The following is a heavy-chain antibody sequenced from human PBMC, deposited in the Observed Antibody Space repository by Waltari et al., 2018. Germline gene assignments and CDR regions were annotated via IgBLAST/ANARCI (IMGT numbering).Heavy chain of an antibody. Sequence: EVQLVESGGGLVKPGGSLRLSCAASGFPFGAYKMNWFRLAPGKGLEWVSSISGDSRFIYYADSVNGRFAISSVAAKDSVVLQMNSLRVEDTAIYYCARDRRGYFDYWGLGTLVTVSS. J-gene: IGHJ4*02. CDR3: ARDRRGYFDY. V-gene: IGHV3-21*01. CDR2: ISGDSRFI. D-gene: IGHD3-16*01. CDR1: GFPFGAYK.